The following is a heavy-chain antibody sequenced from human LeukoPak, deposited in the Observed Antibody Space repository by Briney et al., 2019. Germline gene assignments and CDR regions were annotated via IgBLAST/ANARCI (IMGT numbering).Heavy chain of an antibody. D-gene: IGHD3-3*01. Sequence: GRSLRLSCAASGFTFSSYTIHWVRQAPGKGLEWVALISSDGSNKFYANSVKGRFTISRDNSKKTVYLQMNSLRGEDTAVYSCARGATNDFWSGYGWFDPWGQGTLVTVSS. CDR3: ARGATNDFWSGYGWFDP. V-gene: IGHV3-30*04. J-gene: IGHJ5*02. CDR2: ISSDGSNK. CDR1: GFTFSSYT.